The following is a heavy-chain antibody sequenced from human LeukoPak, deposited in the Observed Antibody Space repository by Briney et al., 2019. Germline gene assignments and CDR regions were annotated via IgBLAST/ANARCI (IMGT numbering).Heavy chain of an antibody. Sequence: GESLKISCTGSQYISTSYCIGWVRQMPGKGLEWWGFIIPVVFDTTYSPSFQGQVTFSADRSNGTAYLQWSSLKASDTAMYDCARQGNYHDSGSYYISPYFFDYWGQGTLLTVSS. CDR3: ARQGNYHDSGSYYISPYFFDY. V-gene: IGHV5-51*01. CDR2: IIPVVFDT. D-gene: IGHD3-10*01. CDR1: QYISTSYC. J-gene: IGHJ4*02.